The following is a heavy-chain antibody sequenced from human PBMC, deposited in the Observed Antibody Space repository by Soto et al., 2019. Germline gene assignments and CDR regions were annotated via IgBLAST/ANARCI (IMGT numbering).Heavy chain of an antibody. J-gene: IGHJ6*02. CDR1: GFTFSTYE. Sequence: ESGGGLVQPGGSLRLSCSASGFTFSTYEMNWVRQAPGKGLEWVSYISSSDRTIYYADSVKGRFTVSRDNAKNSLYLQMNSLRADDTAVYYCAGGFQLLYGYYGMDVWGQGTTVTVSS. CDR2: ISSSDRTI. D-gene: IGHD2-2*02. V-gene: IGHV3-48*03. CDR3: AGGFQLLYGYYGMDV.